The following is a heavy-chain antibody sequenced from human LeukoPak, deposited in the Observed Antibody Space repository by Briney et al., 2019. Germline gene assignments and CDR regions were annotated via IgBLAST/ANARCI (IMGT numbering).Heavy chain of an antibody. CDR1: GYSFTSYW. D-gene: IGHD6-6*01. CDR3: ARQAKLDYSSSSGPIDY. Sequence: GESLKISCKGSGYSFTSYWIGWVRQMPGKGLEWMGIIYPGDSDTKYSPSFQGQVTISADKSISTAYLQWSSLKASDTALYYCARQAKLDYSSSSGPIDYWGQGTLVTVSS. V-gene: IGHV5-51*01. CDR2: IYPGDSDT. J-gene: IGHJ4*02.